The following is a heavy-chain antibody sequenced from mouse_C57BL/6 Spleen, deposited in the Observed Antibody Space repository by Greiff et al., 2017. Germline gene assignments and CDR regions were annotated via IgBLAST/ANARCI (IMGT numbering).Heavy chain of an antibody. CDR1: GYTFTSYW. Sequence: VQLLQSGAELVKPGASVKLSCKASGYTFTSYWMQWVKQRPGQGLEWIGEIDPADSYTNYNQKFKGKATLTVDTSSSTAYMPLTRLTSEDSAVDYCASVTTVVGYFDVWGTGTTVTVSS. CDR2: IDPADSYT. CDR3: ASVTTVVGYFDV. J-gene: IGHJ1*03. V-gene: IGHV1-50*01. D-gene: IGHD1-1*01.